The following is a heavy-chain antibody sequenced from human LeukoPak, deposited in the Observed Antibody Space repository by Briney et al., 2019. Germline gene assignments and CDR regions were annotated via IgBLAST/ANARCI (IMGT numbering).Heavy chain of an antibody. V-gene: IGHV3-33*01. CDR1: GFTFSTYG. J-gene: IGHJ6*02. CDR3: ARDYGRSRDYGMDV. Sequence: PGGSLRLSCAASGFTFSTYGMHWVRQAPGKGLEWVAVIWYDGSNKYYADSVKGRFTISRDNSKNTLSLQMNSLRAEDTAVYCCARDYGRSRDYGMDVWGPGTTVTVSS. CDR2: IWYDGSNK. D-gene: IGHD3-10*01.